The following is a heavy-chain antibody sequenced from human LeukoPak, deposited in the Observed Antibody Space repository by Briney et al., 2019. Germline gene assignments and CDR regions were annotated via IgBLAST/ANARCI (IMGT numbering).Heavy chain of an antibody. CDR1: GGSFSGYY. V-gene: IGHV4-34*01. CDR2: INHSGST. D-gene: IGHD2-2*01. CDR3: ARGRQDIVVVPAAIQFDY. Sequence: PSETLSPTCAVYGGSFSGYYWSWIHQPPGKGLEWIGEINHSGSTNYNPSLKSRVTISVDTSKNQFSLKLSSVTAADTAVYYCARGRQDIVVVPAAIQFDYWGQGTLVTVSS. J-gene: IGHJ4*02.